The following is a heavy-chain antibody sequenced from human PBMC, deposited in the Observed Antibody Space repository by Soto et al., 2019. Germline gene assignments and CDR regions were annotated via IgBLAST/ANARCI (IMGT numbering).Heavy chain of an antibody. V-gene: IGHV3-23*01. CDR3: AKDLYFDWLLPNFGY. J-gene: IGHJ4*02. D-gene: IGHD3-9*01. CDR1: GFTFSSYA. CDR2: ITGSGGST. Sequence: EVQLLESGGGLVQPGGSLRLSCAASGFTFSSYAMSWVRQAPGKGLEWVSTITGSGGSTYFADSVKGRFTISRDNSKNTLFLQMNSLRAEDTGVYYCAKDLYFDWLLPNFGYWGQGTLVTVSS.